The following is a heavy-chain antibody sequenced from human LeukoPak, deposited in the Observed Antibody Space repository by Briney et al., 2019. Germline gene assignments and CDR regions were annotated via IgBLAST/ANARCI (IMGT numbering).Heavy chain of an antibody. V-gene: IGHV4-59*01. CDR3: ARDPGDGYSVWYFDL. CDR1: GGSINKYH. Sequence: SETLSLTCTVSGGSINKYHWSWIRQPPGKGLEWIGYIYYTGSTSYNPSLKSRVTISVDTSKNQFSLKVSSVTAADTALYYCARDPGDGYSVWYFDLWGRGTLVTVSS. CDR2: IYYTGST. J-gene: IGHJ2*01. D-gene: IGHD5-24*01.